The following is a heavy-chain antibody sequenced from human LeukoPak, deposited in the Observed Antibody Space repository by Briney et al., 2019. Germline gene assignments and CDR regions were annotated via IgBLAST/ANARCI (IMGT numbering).Heavy chain of an antibody. J-gene: IGHJ4*02. Sequence: SVKVSCKASGGTFSSYAISWVRQAPGQGLDWMGGIIPIFGTANYAQKFQGRVTITADESTSTAYMELSSLRSEDTAVYYCARIAPPNYDSSGYHGDFDYWGQGTLVTVSS. V-gene: IGHV1-69*01. D-gene: IGHD3-22*01. CDR3: ARIAPPNYDSSGYHGDFDY. CDR2: IIPIFGTA. CDR1: GGTFSSYA.